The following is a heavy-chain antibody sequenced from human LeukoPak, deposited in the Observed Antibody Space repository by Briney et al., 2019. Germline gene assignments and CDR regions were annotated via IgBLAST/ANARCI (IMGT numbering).Heavy chain of an antibody. CDR2: INPHSGKT. Sequence: ASVKVSCKTSGYPFSNYDINWVRQATGQGLEWMGWINPHSGKTGYAQKFQGRVTMTTDTSASTAYMDLSSLTSEDTAVYYCARGHPSATGYSSGWYFHYWGQGTLVTVSS. CDR3: ARGHPSATGYSSGWYFHY. D-gene: IGHD6-19*01. V-gene: IGHV1-8*01. CDR1: GYPFSNYD. J-gene: IGHJ4*02.